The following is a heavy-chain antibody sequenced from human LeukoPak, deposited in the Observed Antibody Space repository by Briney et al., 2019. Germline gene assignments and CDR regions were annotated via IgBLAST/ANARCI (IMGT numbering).Heavy chain of an antibody. CDR3: AKASSEIAAAGNWFDP. D-gene: IGHD6-13*01. V-gene: IGHV3-23*01. Sequence: PGGSLRLSCAASGFTFSSYAMSWVRQAPGKGLEWVSAISGSGGSTYYADSVKGRFTISRDNSKNTLYLQMNSLRAEDTAVYYCAKASSEIAAAGNWFDPWGQGTLVTVSS. CDR2: ISGSGGST. J-gene: IGHJ5*02. CDR1: GFTFSSYA.